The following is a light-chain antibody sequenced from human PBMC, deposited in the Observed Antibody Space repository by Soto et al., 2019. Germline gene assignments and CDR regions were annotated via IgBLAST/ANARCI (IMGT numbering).Light chain of an antibody. CDR3: QQYNRYPRT. V-gene: IGKV1-5*01. CDR1: QSISSW. CDR2: DAS. Sequence: DIQMTQSPSTLSASLGDRVTITFRASQSISSWLAWYQQKPGKAPKLLIYDASSLESGVPSRFRGSGSGTELTLTISSLQTDDFATYYCQQYNRYPRTFGHGTKVDI. J-gene: IGKJ1*01.